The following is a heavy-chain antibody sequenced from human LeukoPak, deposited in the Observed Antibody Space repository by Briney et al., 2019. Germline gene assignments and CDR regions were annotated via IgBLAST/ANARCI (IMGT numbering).Heavy chain of an antibody. J-gene: IGHJ6*03. Sequence: SETLSLTCTVSGGSISSYYWSWIRQPAGKGLEWIGRIYTSGSTNYNPSLKSRVTISVDTSKNQFSLKLSSVTAAETAVYYCARDVSSSWYYYYYYMDVWGKGTTVTISS. V-gene: IGHV4-4*07. CDR1: GGSISSYY. CDR3: ARDVSSSWYYYYYYMDV. D-gene: IGHD6-13*01. CDR2: IYTSGST.